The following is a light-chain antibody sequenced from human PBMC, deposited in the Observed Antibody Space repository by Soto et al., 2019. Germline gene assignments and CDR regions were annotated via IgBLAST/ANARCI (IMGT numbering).Light chain of an antibody. CDR1: NSNIGNSY. CDR2: YNN. Sequence: QSVLTQPPSVSAAPGQSITISCSGSNSNIGNSYVSSYQQLPGTAPTPLIYYNNKQPSGIPDRCSGAKSGTTTTLGITGLQTGDEADYYCGTWDSSLSGVVFGGGTQLTVL. J-gene: IGLJ2*01. CDR3: GTWDSSLSGVV. V-gene: IGLV1-51*01.